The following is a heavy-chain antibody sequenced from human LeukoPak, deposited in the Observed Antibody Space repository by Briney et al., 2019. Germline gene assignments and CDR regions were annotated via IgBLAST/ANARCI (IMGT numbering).Heavy chain of an antibody. CDR2: IYTSGSS. D-gene: IGHD3-9*01. V-gene: IGHV4-4*07. CDR3: ARGRYDILTGYLPKRDFDY. Sequence: SETLSLTCTVSGGSISSYYWSWIRQPAGKGLEWIGRIYTSGSSNYNPSLKSRVTISVDTSKNQFSLKLSSVTAADTAVYYCARGRYDILTGYLPKRDFDYWGQGTLVTVSS. CDR1: GGSISSYY. J-gene: IGHJ4*02.